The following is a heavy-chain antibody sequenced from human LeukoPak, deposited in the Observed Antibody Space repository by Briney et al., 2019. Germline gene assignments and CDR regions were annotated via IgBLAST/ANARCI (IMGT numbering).Heavy chain of an antibody. CDR1: GGSSSGYY. CDR2: INHSGIT. V-gene: IGHV4-34*01. J-gene: IGHJ6*02. Sequence: SETLSLTCAVYGGSSSGYYWSWISQPPGKGLEWIGEINHSGITIYNPSLKSRVTISVDTSKNQFSLKLSSVTAADTAVYHCAREPEEKYYYYYGMDVWGQGTTVTVSS. CDR3: AREPEEKYYYYYGMDV.